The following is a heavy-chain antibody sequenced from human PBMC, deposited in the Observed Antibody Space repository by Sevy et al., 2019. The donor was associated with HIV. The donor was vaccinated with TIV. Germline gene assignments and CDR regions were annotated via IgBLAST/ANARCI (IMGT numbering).Heavy chain of an antibody. J-gene: IGHJ6*02. CDR3: AKDNRPATMSNSSYYYYYGMDV. CDR1: GFRFSDYA. V-gene: IGHV3-9*01. Sequence: LRLSCAASGFRFSDYAMHWVRQAPGKGLEWVSGISWNSVSLDYADSVKGRFTISRDNAKNSLYLQMNRLRSEDTALYYCAKDNRPATMSNSSYYYYYGMDVWGQGTTVTVSS. D-gene: IGHD6-6*01. CDR2: ISWNSVSL.